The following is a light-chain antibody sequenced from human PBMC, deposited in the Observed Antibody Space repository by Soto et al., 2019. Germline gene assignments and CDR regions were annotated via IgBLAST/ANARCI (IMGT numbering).Light chain of an antibody. V-gene: IGKV1-39*01. CDR1: QSISSH. CDR3: QQSYSTPAVT. J-gene: IGKJ4*01. CDR2: AAS. Sequence: DIQMTQSPSSLSASVGDRVTITCRASQSISSHLNWYQQKPGKAPKLLIYAASNLQSGVPSRFSGSGSGTDFTLTITSLQPEDFASYYCQQSYSTPAVTFGGGTKVDIK.